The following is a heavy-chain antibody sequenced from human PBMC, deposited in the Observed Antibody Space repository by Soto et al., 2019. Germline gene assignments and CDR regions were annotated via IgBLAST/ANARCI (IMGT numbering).Heavy chain of an antibody. CDR2: IYRDDDK. Sequence: QITLKESGPTLVKPTQTLTLTCTVSGFSVTTNGVGVGWFRQPPGKALEWLALIYRDDDKRYRPSLKSRVTITKDNTKNHVVLTMTNMDPVDTATYYCAHTVARGAYWETFNYWGQGTLVTVSS. J-gene: IGHJ4*02. CDR1: GFSVTTNGVG. CDR3: AHTVARGAYWETFNY. D-gene: IGHD1-26*01. V-gene: IGHV2-5*02.